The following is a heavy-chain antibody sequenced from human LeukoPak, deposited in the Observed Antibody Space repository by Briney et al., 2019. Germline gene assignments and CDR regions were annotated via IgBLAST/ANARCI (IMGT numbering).Heavy chain of an antibody. D-gene: IGHD6-6*01. CDR2: MNPNTGNA. Sequence: ASVKVSCKTSGYTFTNYDINWVRKATGQGLEWMGWMNPNTGNAGYAQKFQGRVTITRSTSISTAYMELSSLRSEDTAVYYCARGKEYSSSSGWFDPWGQGTLVTVSS. J-gene: IGHJ5*02. CDR1: GYTFTNYD. CDR3: ARGKEYSSSSGWFDP. V-gene: IGHV1-8*03.